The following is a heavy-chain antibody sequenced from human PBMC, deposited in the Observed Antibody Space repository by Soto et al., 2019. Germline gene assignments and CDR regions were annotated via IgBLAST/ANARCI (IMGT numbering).Heavy chain of an antibody. CDR3: ARREIQGPIDY. J-gene: IGHJ4*02. Sequence: SETLSLTCAVSGYSSSSSNWWGWIRQPLGKGLEWIGYIYYSGTTYYNPSLKSRVTMSVDTSKNQFSLKLTSVTAVDTAVYYCARREIQGPIDYWGQGTLVTVSS. V-gene: IGHV4-28*01. CDR2: IYYSGTT. D-gene: IGHD1-26*01. CDR1: GYSSSSSNW.